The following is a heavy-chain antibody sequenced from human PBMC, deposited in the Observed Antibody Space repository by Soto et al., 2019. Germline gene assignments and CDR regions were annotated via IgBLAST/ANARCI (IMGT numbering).Heavy chain of an antibody. CDR1: GYTFTSYY. Sequence: ASVKVSCKASGYTFTSYYMNWVRQAPGQGLEWLGIINPSGGYTTYAQRFLGRVTMTSDTSTSTVHMELGSLTSEDTAVYYCARGGGIGVLTAPYAHRGKDTLSPLSA. CDR2: INPSGGYT. CDR3: ARGGGIGVLTAPYAH. D-gene: IGHD2-21*02. J-gene: IGHJ1*01. V-gene: IGHV1-46*03.